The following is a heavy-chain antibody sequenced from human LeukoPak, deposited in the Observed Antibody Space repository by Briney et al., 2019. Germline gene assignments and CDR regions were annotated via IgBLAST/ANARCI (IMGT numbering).Heavy chain of an antibody. Sequence: ASVNVCCKASGYTFTSYGISLVRQAPGQGLEWMGWISAYNGNTIYAEKFQGRVTMTTDTSTSTAYMELRSLRSDDTAVYYCARDSSGWSDYFDYWGQGTLVTVSS. CDR1: GYTFTSYG. CDR2: ISAYNGNT. V-gene: IGHV1-18*01. J-gene: IGHJ4*02. CDR3: ARDSSGWSDYFDY. D-gene: IGHD6-19*01.